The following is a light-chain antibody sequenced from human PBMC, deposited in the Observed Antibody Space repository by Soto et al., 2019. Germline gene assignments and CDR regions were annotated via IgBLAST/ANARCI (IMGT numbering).Light chain of an antibody. CDR3: AAWDGSLNGVL. CDR1: SSNIGTNT. Sequence: QSVLTQPPSASGTPGQRVTISCSGGSSNIGTNTVNWYKQVPGTAPTLLIYTDHQRPARVPDRFSGSRSGTSASLAISGLQSEDEVDYYCAAWDGSLNGVLFGGGTKVTVL. J-gene: IGLJ2*01. CDR2: TDH. V-gene: IGLV1-44*01.